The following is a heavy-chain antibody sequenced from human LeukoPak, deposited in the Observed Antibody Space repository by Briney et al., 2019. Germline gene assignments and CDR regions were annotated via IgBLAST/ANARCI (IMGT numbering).Heavy chain of an antibody. Sequence: PGGSLRLSCAASGFTFSNYGMHWVRQAPGKGLEWVAVISYDGPNKYYADSVKGRFTISRDNSKNTLYLQMNSLRAEDTAVYYCARDAPEGIGSSWYPTVIDYWGQGTLVTVSS. CDR2: ISYDGPNK. V-gene: IGHV3-30*03. D-gene: IGHD6-13*01. J-gene: IGHJ4*02. CDR1: GFTFSNYG. CDR3: ARDAPEGIGSSWYPTVIDY.